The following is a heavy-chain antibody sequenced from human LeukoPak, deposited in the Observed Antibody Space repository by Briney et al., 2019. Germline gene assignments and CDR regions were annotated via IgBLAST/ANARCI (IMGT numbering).Heavy chain of an antibody. CDR3: ATDLRRGIRAPNYYYYVDF. Sequence: VASVKVSCKASGYTFTGYYMHWVRQAPGQGLEWMGWINPNSGGTNYAQKFQGRVTMTRDTSISTAYMELTRLRSDDTAVYYCATDLRRGIRAPNYYYYVDFWGQGTTVTVSS. CDR1: GYTFTGYY. CDR2: INPNSGGT. V-gene: IGHV1-2*02. D-gene: IGHD3-3*01. J-gene: IGHJ6*03.